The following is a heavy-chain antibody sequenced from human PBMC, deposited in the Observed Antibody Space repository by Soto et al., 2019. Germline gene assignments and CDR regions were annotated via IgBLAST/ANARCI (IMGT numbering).Heavy chain of an antibody. CDR3: AKEPVEVVAYDAFDI. Sequence: PGKGLEWVSARSGSGGSTYYADAVKSRFTISGDNSKNTLYLQINSLRAEDTAVYYCAKEPVEVVAYDAFDISGQRTIVTVSS. J-gene: IGHJ3*02. V-gene: IGHV3-23*01. D-gene: IGHD2-15*01. CDR2: RSGSGGST.